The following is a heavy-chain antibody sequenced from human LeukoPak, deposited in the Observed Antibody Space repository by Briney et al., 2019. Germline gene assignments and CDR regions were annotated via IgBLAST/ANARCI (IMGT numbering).Heavy chain of an antibody. CDR2: IYYSGST. Sequence: SETLSLTCTVSGGPISSGDYYWSWIRQPPGKGLEWIGYIYYSGSTYYNPSLKSRVTISVDTSKNQFSLKLSSVTAADTAVYYCAGGTGRGFPRLDYGGQETLVTVSS. CDR3: AGGTGRGFPRLDY. V-gene: IGHV4-30-4*01. J-gene: IGHJ4*02. CDR1: GGPISSGDYY. D-gene: IGHD3-10*01.